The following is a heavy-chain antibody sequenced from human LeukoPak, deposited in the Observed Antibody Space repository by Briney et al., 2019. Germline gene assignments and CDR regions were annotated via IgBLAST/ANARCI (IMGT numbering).Heavy chain of an antibody. CDR1: GFTFSSYE. V-gene: IGHV3-48*03. Sequence: GGSLRLSCEASGFTFSSYEMNWFRQAPGKGLEWVSYVSKSGGTMKNADSVKDRFTVSRDNAKNSLYLQMNSLTAEDTAVYYCATALIRGRGTMVTVSS. J-gene: IGHJ3*02. CDR3: ATALI. CDR2: VSKSGGTM.